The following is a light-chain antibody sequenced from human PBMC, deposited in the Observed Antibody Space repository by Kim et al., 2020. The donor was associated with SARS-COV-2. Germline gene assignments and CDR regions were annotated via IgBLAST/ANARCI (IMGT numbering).Light chain of an antibody. CDR1: QSIGTW. CDR3: QQYNRSPGLT. J-gene: IGKJ4*01. Sequence: DIQMTQSPSTLSVSVGDRVTITCRASQSIGTWLAWYQQKPGKAPRLLIYEASNLDSGVPSRFSGSGSGTEFTHTISSLQTDDFATYYCQQYNRSPGLTFGGGTKVDIK. CDR2: EAS. V-gene: IGKV1-5*03.